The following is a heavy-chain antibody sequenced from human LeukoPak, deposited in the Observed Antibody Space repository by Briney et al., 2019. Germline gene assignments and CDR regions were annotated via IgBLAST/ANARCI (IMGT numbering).Heavy chain of an antibody. CDR3: AKDSSSYDWGYMDV. CDR2: ISSSGSTI. V-gene: IGHV3-48*03. D-gene: IGHD3-22*01. J-gene: IGHJ6*03. Sequence: PGGSLRLSCAASGFTFSSYEMNWVRQAPGKGLEWVSYISSSGSTIYYADSVKGRFTISRDNAKNSLYLQMNSLRADDTAVYYCAKDSSSYDWGYMDVWGKGTTVTISS. CDR1: GFTFSSYE.